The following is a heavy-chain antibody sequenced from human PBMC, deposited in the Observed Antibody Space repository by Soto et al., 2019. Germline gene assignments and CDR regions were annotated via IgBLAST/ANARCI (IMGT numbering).Heavy chain of an antibody. CDR3: ARDRNDFWSGYPNYYYYYYMDV. Sequence: QVQLVQSGAEVKKPGASVKVSCKASGYTFTSYGISWVRQAPGQGLEWMGWISAYNGNTNYAQKLQGRVTMTTDTSTSTAYMELRILRSDDTAVYYCARDRNDFWSGYPNYYYYYYMDVWGKGTTVTVSS. V-gene: IGHV1-18*01. CDR1: GYTFTSYG. CDR2: ISAYNGNT. J-gene: IGHJ6*03. D-gene: IGHD3-3*01.